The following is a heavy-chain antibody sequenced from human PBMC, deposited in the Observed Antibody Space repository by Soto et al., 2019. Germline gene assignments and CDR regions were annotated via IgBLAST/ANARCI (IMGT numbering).Heavy chain of an antibody. CDR2: ISAYSGNT. J-gene: IGHJ4*02. Sequence: QVQLVQSGAEVKKPGASVKVSCKASGYTFTTYGISWVRQAPGQGLEWVGWISAYSGNTKYAQKLQGRVTVTTDTSTSTAYMEVRSPRSDGTAVYYCARGRYGDYWGQGTLVTTSS. D-gene: IGHD4-17*01. CDR3: ARGRYGDY. CDR1: GYTFTTYG. V-gene: IGHV1-18*01.